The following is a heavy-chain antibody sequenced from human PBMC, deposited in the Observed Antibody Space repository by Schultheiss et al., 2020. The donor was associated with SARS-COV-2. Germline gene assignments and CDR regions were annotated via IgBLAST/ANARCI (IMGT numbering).Heavy chain of an antibody. CDR1: GFTFSSYG. CDR3: ASDSTYYDYIWGSYRYTGHIDY. CDR2: IWYDGSNK. D-gene: IGHD3-16*02. J-gene: IGHJ4*02. V-gene: IGHV3-33*01. Sequence: GGSLRLSCAASGFTFSSYGMHWVRQAPGKGLEWVAVIWYDGSNKYYADSVKGRFTISRDNSKNTLYLQMNSLRAEDTAVYYCASDSTYYDYIWGSYRYTGHIDYWGQGTLVTVSS.